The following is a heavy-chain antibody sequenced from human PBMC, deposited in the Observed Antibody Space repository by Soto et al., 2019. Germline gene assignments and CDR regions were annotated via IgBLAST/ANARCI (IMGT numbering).Heavy chain of an antibody. D-gene: IGHD4-17*01. V-gene: IGHV3-33*01. CDR1: GFTFSSYG. CDR2: IWYDGSNK. J-gene: IGHJ4*02. CDR3: ARGTTVTTTVDY. Sequence: HPGGSLRLSCAASGFTFSSYGMHWVRQAPGKGLEWVAVIWYDGSNKYYADSVKGRFTISRDNSKNTLYLQMNSLRAEDTAVYYCARGTTVTTTVDYWGQGTLVTVSS.